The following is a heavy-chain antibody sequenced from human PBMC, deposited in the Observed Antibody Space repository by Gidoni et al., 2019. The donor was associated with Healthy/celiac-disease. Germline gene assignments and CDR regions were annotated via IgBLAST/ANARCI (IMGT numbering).Heavy chain of an antibody. J-gene: IGHJ4*02. CDR1: GSPFSRYW. V-gene: IGHV3-7*03. Sequence: EVQLVESGGGLVQPGGYLRLSCEASGSPFSRYWMSWVSQAPGKGLEWVANIKQDGSEKYYVDSVKGRFTISRDNAKNSLYLQMNSLRAEDTAVYYCARESPGYSYGLGDYWGQGTLVTVSS. D-gene: IGHD5-18*01. CDR2: IKQDGSEK. CDR3: ARESPGYSYGLGDY.